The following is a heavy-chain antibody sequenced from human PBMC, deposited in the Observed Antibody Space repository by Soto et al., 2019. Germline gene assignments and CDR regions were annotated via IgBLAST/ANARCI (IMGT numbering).Heavy chain of an antibody. J-gene: IGHJ4*01. CDR2: ISSSGSTI. Sequence: PGGSLRLSCAASGFTFSSYEMNWVRQAPGKGLEWVSYISSSGSTIYYADSVKGRFTISRDKSKNTLFLQMNSLRVEDTALYYCAKGGTTVVTDFDYWGHGALVTVSS. CDR3: AKGGTTVVTDFDY. CDR1: GFTFSSYE. V-gene: IGHV3-48*03. D-gene: IGHD4-17*01.